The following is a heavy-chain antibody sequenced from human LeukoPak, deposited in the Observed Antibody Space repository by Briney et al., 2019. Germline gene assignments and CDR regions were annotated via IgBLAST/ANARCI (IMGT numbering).Heavy chain of an antibody. CDR1: GGSISSYY. CDR2: IYYSGST. V-gene: IGHV4-59*08. CDR3: ARGYSSSWYTYFQH. Sequence: SETLSLTCTVSGGSISSYYWSWIRQPPGKGLEWIGYIYYSGSTKYNPSLKSRVTISVDTSKNQFSLKLSSVTAADTAVYYCARGYSSSWYTYFQHWGQGTLVTVSS. J-gene: IGHJ1*01. D-gene: IGHD6-13*01.